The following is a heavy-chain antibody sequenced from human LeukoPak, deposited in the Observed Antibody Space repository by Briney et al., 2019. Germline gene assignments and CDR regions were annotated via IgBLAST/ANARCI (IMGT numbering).Heavy chain of an antibody. CDR1: GFTFSSYE. CDR3: AELGITMIGGV. V-gene: IGHV3-48*03. CDR2: ISSSGSTI. Sequence: GGSLRLSCAASGFTFSSYEMNWVRQAPGKGLEPASYISSSGSTIYYADSVKGRFTISRDNAKNSLYLQMNSPRAEDTAVYYCAELGITMIGGVWGKGTTVTISS. D-gene: IGHD3-10*02. J-gene: IGHJ6*04.